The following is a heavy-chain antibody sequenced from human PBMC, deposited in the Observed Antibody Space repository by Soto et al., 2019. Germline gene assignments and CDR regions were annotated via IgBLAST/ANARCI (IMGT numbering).Heavy chain of an antibody. CDR3: ARADLDCSSTSRYGWLGY. D-gene: IGHD2-2*01. CDR1: GYTFTSYY. V-gene: IGHV1-46*01. Sequence: ASVKVSCKASGYTFTSYYMHWVRQAPGQGLEWMGIINPSGGSTSYAQKFQGRVTMTRDTSTSTVYMELSSLRSEDTAVYYCARADLDCSSTSRYGWLGYWGQGTPVTGSA. CDR2: INPSGGST. J-gene: IGHJ4*02.